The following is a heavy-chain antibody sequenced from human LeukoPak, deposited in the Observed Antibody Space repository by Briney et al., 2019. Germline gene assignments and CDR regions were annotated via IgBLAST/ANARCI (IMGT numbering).Heavy chain of an antibody. CDR1: GYTFTGYY. CDR3: AREGVPAANCNWFDP. Sequence: ASVKVSCKASGYTFTGYYMHWVRQAPGQGLEWMGWINPNSGGTKYAQRFQGRVTMTRDTSISTAYMGLSRLRSDDTAVYYCAREGVPAANCNWFDPWGQGTLVTVSS. CDR2: INPNSGGT. V-gene: IGHV1-2*02. D-gene: IGHD2-2*01. J-gene: IGHJ5*02.